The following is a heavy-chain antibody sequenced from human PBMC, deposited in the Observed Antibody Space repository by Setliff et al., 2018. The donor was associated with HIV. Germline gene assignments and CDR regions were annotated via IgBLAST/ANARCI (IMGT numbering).Heavy chain of an antibody. V-gene: IGHV4-39*07. J-gene: IGHJ3*02. Sequence: SETLSLTCTVSGGSISTTSYYWGWIRQPPGKGLEWIGSIYYSGSTNSNPSLTSRVTISVDTPKNQFSLKLRSVTAADTAVYYCARVDSSRGLHAFDIWGQGTVVTVSS. CDR1: GGSISTTSYY. CDR3: ARVDSSRGLHAFDI. D-gene: IGHD3-22*01. CDR2: IYYSGST.